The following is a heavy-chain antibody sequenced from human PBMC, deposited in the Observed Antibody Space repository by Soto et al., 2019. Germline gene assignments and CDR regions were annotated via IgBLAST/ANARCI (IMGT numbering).Heavy chain of an antibody. Sequence: SETLSLTCTVSGGSISSYYWSWIRQPPGKGLEWIGYIYYSGSTNYNPSLKSRVTISVDTSKNQFSLKLSSVTAADTAVYYCARYYDSSGSTIDYWGQGTLVTVSS. CDR2: IYYSGST. J-gene: IGHJ4*02. V-gene: IGHV4-59*01. CDR1: GGSISSYY. CDR3: ARYYDSSGSTIDY. D-gene: IGHD3-22*01.